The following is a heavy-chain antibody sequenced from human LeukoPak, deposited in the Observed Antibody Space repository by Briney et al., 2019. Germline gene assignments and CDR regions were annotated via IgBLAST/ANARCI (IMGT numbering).Heavy chain of an antibody. CDR2: IVVGSGNT. D-gene: IGHD3-3*01. Sequence: SVNVSCTASGFTFTSSAVQWVRQARGQRLEWIGWIVVGSGNTNYAQKFQERVTITRDMSTGTAYMELSSLRSEDTAVYYCAAGLALLSDDFWSGSPRYYMDVWGKGTTVTVSS. V-gene: IGHV1-58*01. CDR1: GFTFTSSA. J-gene: IGHJ6*03. CDR3: AAGLALLSDDFWSGSPRYYMDV.